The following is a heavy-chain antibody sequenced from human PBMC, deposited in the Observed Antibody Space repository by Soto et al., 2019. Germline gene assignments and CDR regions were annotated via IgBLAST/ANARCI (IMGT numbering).Heavy chain of an antibody. Sequence: QVQLQESGPGLVKPSQTLSLTCTVSGVSVSSGDHYWSWLRQPPGKGLESIVYIQYGASTYYNPSLTGRTTISVDTSKNQFSLMLRSVTAADTAVYYCARGRGYGYGIDYWGQGTLVTVSS. CDR2: IQYGAST. V-gene: IGHV4-30-4*01. J-gene: IGHJ4*02. CDR3: ARGRGYGYGIDY. CDR1: GVSVSSGDHY. D-gene: IGHD5-18*01.